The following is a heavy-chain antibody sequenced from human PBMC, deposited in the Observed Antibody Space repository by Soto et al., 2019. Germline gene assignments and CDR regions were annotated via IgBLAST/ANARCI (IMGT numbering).Heavy chain of an antibody. D-gene: IGHD6-13*01. Sequence: GGSLRLSCAASGFTFSSYSMNWVRQAPGKGLEWVSSISSSSSYIYYADSVKGRFTISRDNAKNSLYLQMNSLRAEDTAVYYCARHGGTAAGPNWFDPWGQGTLVTAPQ. CDR2: ISSSSSYI. V-gene: IGHV3-21*01. CDR1: GFTFSSYS. J-gene: IGHJ5*01. CDR3: ARHGGTAAGPNWFDP.